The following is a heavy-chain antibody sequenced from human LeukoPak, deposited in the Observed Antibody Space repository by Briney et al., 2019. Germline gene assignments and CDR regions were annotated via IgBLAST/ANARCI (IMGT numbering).Heavy chain of an antibody. Sequence: PSETLSLTCTVSGGSISSSTYYWAWVRQPPGKGLEWIASIYYSGTTYYNPSLKSRVTMSVDTSKNQFSLKLSSVTAADTAVYYCARDVKNRRRQWFGELSVYYYYYMDVWGKGTTVTISS. J-gene: IGHJ6*03. D-gene: IGHD3-10*01. CDR2: IYYSGTT. CDR1: GGSISSSTYY. V-gene: IGHV4-39*07. CDR3: ARDVKNRRRQWFGELSVYYYYYMDV.